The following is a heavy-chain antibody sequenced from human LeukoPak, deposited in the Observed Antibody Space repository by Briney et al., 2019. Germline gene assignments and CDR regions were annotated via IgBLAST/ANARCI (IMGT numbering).Heavy chain of an antibody. Sequence: GGSLRLSCAASGFTFGSYSMNWVRQAPGKGLEWVSYISSSSSTIYYADSVKGRFTISRDNAKNSLYLQMNSLRAEDTAVYYCARDRAPRRFTMVRGVIGIFDYWGQGTLVTVSS. CDR1: GFTFGSYS. D-gene: IGHD3-10*01. CDR3: ARDRAPRRFTMVRGVIGIFDY. J-gene: IGHJ4*02. V-gene: IGHV3-48*04. CDR2: ISSSSSTI.